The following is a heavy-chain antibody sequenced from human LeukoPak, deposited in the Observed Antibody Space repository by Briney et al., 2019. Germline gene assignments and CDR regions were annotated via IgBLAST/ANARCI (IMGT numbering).Heavy chain of an antibody. J-gene: IGHJ4*02. D-gene: IGHD2-2*01. CDR2: IYSSGST. CDR3: ARVKASSTSWTFDQ. CDR1: GGSTNSYY. Sequence: SETLSLTCSVSGGSTNSYYWSWIRQSGGKGLEWIGRIYSSGSTVYNPSLNSRLTMSIDTSKNQFSLTLKSVTATDTAVYYGARVKASSTSWTFDQWGQGALVTVSS. V-gene: IGHV4-4*07.